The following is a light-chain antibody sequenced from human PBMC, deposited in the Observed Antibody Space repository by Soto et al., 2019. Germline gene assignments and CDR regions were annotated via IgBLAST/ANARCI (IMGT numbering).Light chain of an antibody. Sequence: EIVLTQSPGTLSLSPGDRATLSCRASQSVGSNYLAWYQQKPGQAPRLLIYGASNRATGIPDTFSGSGSGTDFTLTISRLETEDFAVYYCQKYGSAPSTFGGGTKVEIK. J-gene: IGKJ4*01. CDR3: QKYGSAPST. V-gene: IGKV3-20*01. CDR2: GAS. CDR1: QSVGSNY.